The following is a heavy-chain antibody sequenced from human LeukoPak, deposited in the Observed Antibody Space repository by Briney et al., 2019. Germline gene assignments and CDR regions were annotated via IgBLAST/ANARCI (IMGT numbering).Heavy chain of an antibody. V-gene: IGHV1-18*01. CDR3: ARDGRALRYFDWTRGAFDI. CDR2: ISAYNGNT. Sequence: ASVTVSCKASGYTLTSYGISWVRQAPGQGLEWMGWISAYNGNTNYAQKLQGRVTMTTDTSTSTAYMELRSLRSDDTAVYYCARDGRALRYFDWTRGAFDIWGQGTMVTVSS. D-gene: IGHD3-9*01. J-gene: IGHJ3*02. CDR1: GYTLTSYG.